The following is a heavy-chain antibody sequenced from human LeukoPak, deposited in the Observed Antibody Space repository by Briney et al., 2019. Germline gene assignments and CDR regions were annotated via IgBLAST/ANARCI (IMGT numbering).Heavy chain of an antibody. CDR3: AKEGYPADDY. CDR1: GFTFSNCA. J-gene: IGHJ4*02. D-gene: IGHD5-12*01. Sequence: GGSLRLSCAGSGFTFSNCAMTWVRQAPGKVLEWISGISSSGGTTYYADSVKGRFTISRDNSKNTLYLQINSLRAEDTAVYYCAKEGYPADDYWGQGTLVPVSS. V-gene: IGHV3-23*01. CDR2: ISSSGGTT.